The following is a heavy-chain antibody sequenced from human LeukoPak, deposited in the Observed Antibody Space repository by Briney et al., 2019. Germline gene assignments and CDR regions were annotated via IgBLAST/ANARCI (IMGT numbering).Heavy chain of an antibody. J-gene: IGHJ4*02. CDR1: GFTLGDYA. Sequence: GGSLRLSCTASGFTLGDYAMSWVRQAPGKGLEWVGFIRSKAYGGTTEYAASVKGRFTISRDDSKSIAYLPMNSLKTEDTAVYYCTRGVLDRLYFDYWGQGTLVPVSS. CDR2: IRSKAYGGTT. D-gene: IGHD1-1*01. CDR3: TRGVLDRLYFDY. V-gene: IGHV3-49*04.